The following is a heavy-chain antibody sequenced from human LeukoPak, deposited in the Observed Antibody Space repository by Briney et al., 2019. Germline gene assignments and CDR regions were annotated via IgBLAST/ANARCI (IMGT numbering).Heavy chain of an antibody. Sequence: SETLSLTCTVSGGSISSYYWSWIRQPAGKGLEWIGRIYTSGSTNYNPSLKSRVTMSVDTSKNQFSLKLSSVTAGDTAVYYCARETSYYYDSSGYYPNWFDPWGQGTLVTVSS. V-gene: IGHV4-4*07. CDR1: GGSISSYY. CDR3: ARETSYYYDSSGYYPNWFDP. CDR2: IYTSGST. D-gene: IGHD3-22*01. J-gene: IGHJ5*02.